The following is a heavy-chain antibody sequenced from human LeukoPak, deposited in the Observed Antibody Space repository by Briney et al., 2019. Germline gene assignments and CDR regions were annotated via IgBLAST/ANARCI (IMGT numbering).Heavy chain of an antibody. J-gene: IGHJ5*02. D-gene: IGHD3-10*01. CDR3: VKSRSGYPDWFDP. CDR1: GFTFSSYG. CDR2: IWYDGSNK. Sequence: GRSLRLSCAASGFTFSSYGMHWVRQAPGKGLEWVAVIWYDGSNKYYADSVKGRFTISRDNSKDTLYLQMNSLRAEDTAVYYCVKSRSGYPDWFDPWGQGTLVAVSS. V-gene: IGHV3-33*06.